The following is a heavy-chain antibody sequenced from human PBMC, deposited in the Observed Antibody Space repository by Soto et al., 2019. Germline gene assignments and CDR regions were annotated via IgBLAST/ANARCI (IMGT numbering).Heavy chain of an antibody. CDR1: GGTFSIYA. V-gene: IGHV1-69*01. CDR2: IIPIFGTA. D-gene: IGHD3-22*01. J-gene: IGHJ4*02. Sequence: VKVSCKASGGTFSIYAIIWVRQAPGQGLEWMGGIIPIFGTANYAQKFQGRVTITADESTSTAYMELSSLRPEDTAVYYCARGNYYDSSGYFLSLVYWGQGTLVTVSS. CDR3: ARGNYYDSSGYFLSLVY.